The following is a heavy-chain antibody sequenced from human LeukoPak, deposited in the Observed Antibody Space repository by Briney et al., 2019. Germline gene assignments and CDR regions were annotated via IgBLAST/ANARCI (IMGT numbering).Heavy chain of an antibody. J-gene: IGHJ4*02. V-gene: IGHV4-31*03. CDR2: IYYSGST. D-gene: IGHD2-21*02. Sequence: SETLSLTCTVTGGSISNGGYYWSWIRQHPGKGLEWIGYIYYSGSTYYNPSLKSRVTISVDTSKNQFSLKLSSVTAADTAVYYCARAHHCGGDCYAFDYWGQGTLVTVSS. CDR3: ARAHHCGGDCYAFDY. CDR1: GGSISNGGYY.